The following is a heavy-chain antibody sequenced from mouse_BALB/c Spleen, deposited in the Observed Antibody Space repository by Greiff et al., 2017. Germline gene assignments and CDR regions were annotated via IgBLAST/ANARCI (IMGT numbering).Heavy chain of an antibody. J-gene: IGHJ4*01. CDR3: ARGVWERAMDY. D-gene: IGHD2-10*02. V-gene: IGHV5-6-5*01. Sequence: VQGVESGGGLVKPGGSLKLSCAASGLTFSSHAMSWVRQTPEKRLEWVASISSGGSTFYPDSVKGRFTISRDNARNILYLQMSRLRYEDTAMYYCARGVWERAMDYWGQGTSVTVSA. CDR2: ISSGGST. CDR1: GLTFSSHA.